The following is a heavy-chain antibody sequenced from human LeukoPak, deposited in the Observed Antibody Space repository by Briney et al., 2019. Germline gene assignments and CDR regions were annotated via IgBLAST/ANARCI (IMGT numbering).Heavy chain of an antibody. V-gene: IGHV3-23*01. CDR3: AKDRNSVGSSCNY. CDR1: GFSFSGYA. D-gene: IGHD6-6*01. J-gene: IGHJ4*02. CDR2: ISGGGDAA. Sequence: GGSLRLSCIASGFSFSGYAMSWARQAPGKGLEWVSAISGGGDAAYYADSVRGRFTISRDNSKNTLHLQMNSLRAEDTAVYYCAKDRNSVGSSCNYWGQGTLVTVSS.